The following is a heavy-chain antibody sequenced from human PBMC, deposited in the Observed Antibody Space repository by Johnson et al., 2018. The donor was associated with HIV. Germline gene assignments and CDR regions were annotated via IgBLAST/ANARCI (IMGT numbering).Heavy chain of an antibody. V-gene: IGHV3-30*04. CDR3: AREGGGYDGKGSFDI. D-gene: IGHD5-12*01. J-gene: IGHJ3*02. CDR1: GFTFSSYA. CDR2: ISYDGSNK. Sequence: QMQLVESGGGVVQPGRSLRLSCAASGFTFSSYAMHWVRQAPGKGLEWVAVISYDGSNKYYADSVKGRFTISRDNSKNTLYLQMHSLRAEDTAVYYCAREGGGYDGKGSFDICGQGTMVTVSS.